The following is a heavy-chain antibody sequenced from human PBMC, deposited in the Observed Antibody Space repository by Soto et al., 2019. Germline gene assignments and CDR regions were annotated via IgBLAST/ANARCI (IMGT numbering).Heavy chain of an antibody. Sequence: SCAASGFTFSSYAMHWVRQAPGKGLEWVAVISYDGSNKYYADSVKGRFTISRDNSKNTLYLQMNSLRAEDTAVYYCARDGIAVAGAGDYWGQGTLVTSPQ. D-gene: IGHD6-19*01. CDR3: ARDGIAVAGAGDY. CDR2: ISYDGSNK. V-gene: IGHV3-30-3*01. J-gene: IGHJ4*02. CDR1: GFTFSSYA.